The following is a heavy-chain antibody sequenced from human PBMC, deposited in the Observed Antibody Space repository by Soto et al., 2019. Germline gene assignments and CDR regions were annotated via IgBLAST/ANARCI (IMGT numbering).Heavy chain of an antibody. D-gene: IGHD2-2*01. Sequence: ASVKVSCKASGYTFTSYGISWVRQAPGQGLDWMGWISAYNGNTNYAQKLQGRVTMTTDTSTSTAYMELRSLRSDDTAVYYCARDYCDNTSCPTASHDTMDVWGKGTTVTVSS. CDR2: ISAYNGNT. CDR1: GYTFTSYG. V-gene: IGHV1-18*01. CDR3: ARDYCDNTSCPTASHDTMDV. J-gene: IGHJ6*03.